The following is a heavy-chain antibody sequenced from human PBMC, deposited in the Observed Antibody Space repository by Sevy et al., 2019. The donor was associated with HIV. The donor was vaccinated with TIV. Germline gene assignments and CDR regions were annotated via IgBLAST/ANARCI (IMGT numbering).Heavy chain of an antibody. CDR1: GFTFSGSA. CDR3: EVVVAATPKL. CDR2: IRSKANSYAT. J-gene: IGHJ4*02. D-gene: IGHD2-15*01. V-gene: IGHV3-73*01. Sequence: GGSLRLSCAASGFTFSGSAMHWVLQASGKGLEWVGRIRSKANSYATAYAASVKGRFTISRDDSKNTAYLQMNSLKTEDTAVYYCEVVVAATPKLWGQGTLVTVSS.